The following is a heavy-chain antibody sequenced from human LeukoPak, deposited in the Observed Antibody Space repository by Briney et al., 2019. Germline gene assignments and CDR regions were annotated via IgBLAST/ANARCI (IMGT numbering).Heavy chain of an antibody. CDR1: GGTFSSYA. CDR3: ARDSQWELLPHFDY. J-gene: IGHJ4*02. V-gene: IGHV1-69*05. D-gene: IGHD1-26*01. CDR2: IIPIFGTA. Sequence: GASVKVSCKASGGTFSSYAISWVRQAPGQGLEWMGRIIPIFGTANYAQKFQGRVTITTDESTSTAYMELSSLRSEDTAVYYCARDSQWELLPHFDYWGQGTLVTVSS.